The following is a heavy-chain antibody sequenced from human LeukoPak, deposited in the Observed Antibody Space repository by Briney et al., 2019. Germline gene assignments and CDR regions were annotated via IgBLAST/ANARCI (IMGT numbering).Heavy chain of an antibody. CDR3: ARVRYSYGNVGY. CDR2: IYYSGST. J-gene: IGHJ4*02. Sequence: SETLSLTCTVSGGSISSSSYYWGWIRQPPGKGLEWIGSIYYSGSTYYNPSLKSRVTISVDTSKNQFSLKLSSVTAADTAVYYCARVRYSYGNVGYWGQGTLVTVSS. V-gene: IGHV4-39*07. CDR1: GGSISSSSYY. D-gene: IGHD5-18*01.